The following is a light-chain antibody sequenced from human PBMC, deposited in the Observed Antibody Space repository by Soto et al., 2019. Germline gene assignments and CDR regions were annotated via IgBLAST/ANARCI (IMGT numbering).Light chain of an antibody. J-gene: IGLJ3*02. CDR3: GTWDSSLSPWV. V-gene: IGLV1-51*01. CDR1: SSNIGNNY. Sequence: QSVLTQPPSVSAAPGQTVTISCSGSSSNIGNNYVSWYQQLPGTAPKLLIYDNNKRPSGIPDRFSGSKSGTSATLGITGLQTGDEADYYCGTWDSSLSPWVFGGGTKLTVL. CDR2: DNN.